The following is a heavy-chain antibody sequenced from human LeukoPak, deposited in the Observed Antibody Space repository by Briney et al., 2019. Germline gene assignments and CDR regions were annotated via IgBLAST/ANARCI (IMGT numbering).Heavy chain of an antibody. Sequence: GRSLRLSCAGAGFTFSNYGMHWVRQAPGKGLEWVAVISYEGRTTYYADSVKGRFTISRDSSKNTMYLQMNSLRAEDTAVYYCARARVPGELNYWGQGTLVTVSS. CDR3: ARARVPGELNY. D-gene: IGHD3-10*01. V-gene: IGHV3-30*03. J-gene: IGHJ4*02. CDR2: ISYEGRTT. CDR1: GFTFSNYG.